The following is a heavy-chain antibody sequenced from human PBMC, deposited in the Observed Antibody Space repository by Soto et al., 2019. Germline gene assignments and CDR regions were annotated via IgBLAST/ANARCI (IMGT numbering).Heavy chain of an antibody. Sequence: GGSLRLSCAASGFTFTSYGMHWVCQAPGKGLEWVAVIWFDGSNKYYADSVKGRFTISRDDSRNTMYLQMNSLRAEDTAVYYCARDTWSMDVWGQGTTVTVSS. CDR1: GFTFTSYG. J-gene: IGHJ6*02. CDR2: IWFDGSNK. CDR3: ARDTWSMDV. D-gene: IGHD1-1*01. V-gene: IGHV3-33*01.